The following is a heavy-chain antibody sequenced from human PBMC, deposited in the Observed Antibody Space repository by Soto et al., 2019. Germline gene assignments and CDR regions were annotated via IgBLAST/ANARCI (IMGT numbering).Heavy chain of an antibody. Sequence: SETLSLTCTVSGGSISSGGYYWSWIRQHPGKGLEWIGYIYYSGSTYYNPSPKSRVTISVDTSKNQFSLKLSSVTAADTAVYYCASTTGPNYDPNAFDIWGQGTMVTVSS. V-gene: IGHV4-31*03. CDR3: ASTTGPNYDPNAFDI. D-gene: IGHD3-22*01. CDR1: GGSISSGGYY. J-gene: IGHJ3*02. CDR2: IYYSGST.